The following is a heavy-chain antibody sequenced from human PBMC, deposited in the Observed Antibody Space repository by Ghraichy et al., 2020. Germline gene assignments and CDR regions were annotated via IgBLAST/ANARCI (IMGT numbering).Heavy chain of an antibody. Sequence: GGSLRLSCAASGFTFSSYSMNWVRQAPGKGLEWVSYISSSSSTIYYADSVKGRFTISRDNAKNSLYLQMHSLRDEDTAVYYCARERGRRVLEWLGERLNYGMDVWGQGTTVTVSS. CDR3: ARERGRRVLEWLGERLNYGMDV. V-gene: IGHV3-48*02. CDR1: GFTFSSYS. CDR2: ISSSSSTI. D-gene: IGHD3-3*01. J-gene: IGHJ6*02.